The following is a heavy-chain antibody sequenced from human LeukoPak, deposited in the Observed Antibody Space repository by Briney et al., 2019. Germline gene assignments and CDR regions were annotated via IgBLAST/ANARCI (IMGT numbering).Heavy chain of an antibody. CDR2: IYTSGST. CDR3: ARRYGPYAFDI. V-gene: IGHV4-61*02. D-gene: IGHD4-17*01. CDR1: GDSISSGSYY. Sequence: SQTLSLTCTVSGDSISSGSYYWSWIRQPAGKGLEWIGRIYTSGSTNYNPSLKSRVTISVDTSKNQFSLKLSSVTAADTAVYYCARRYGPYAFDIWGLGTMVTVSS. J-gene: IGHJ3*02.